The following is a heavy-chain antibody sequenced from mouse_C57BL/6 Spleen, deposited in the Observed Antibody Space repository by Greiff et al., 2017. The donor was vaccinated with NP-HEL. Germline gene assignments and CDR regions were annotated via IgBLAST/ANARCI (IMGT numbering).Heavy chain of an antibody. CDR1: GYSITSGYY. CDR2: ISYDGSN. J-gene: IGHJ1*03. Sequence: VQLQQSGPGLVKPSQSLSLTCSVTGYSITSGYYWNWIRQFPGNKLEWMGYISYDGSNNYNPSLKNRISITRDTSKNQFFLKLNSVTTEDTATYYCASDYWYFDVWGTGTTVTVSS. V-gene: IGHV3-6*01. CDR3: ASDYWYFDV.